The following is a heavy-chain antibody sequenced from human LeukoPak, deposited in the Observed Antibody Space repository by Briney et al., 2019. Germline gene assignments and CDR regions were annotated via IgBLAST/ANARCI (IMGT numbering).Heavy chain of an antibody. J-gene: IGHJ4*02. CDR1: GGSISSGGYY. Sequence: SQTLSLTCTVPGGSISSGGYYWSWIRQHPGKGLEWIGYIYYSGSTYYNPSLKSRVTISVDTSKNQFSLKLSSVTAADTAVYYCASSGYYFSIDYWGQGTLVTVSS. D-gene: IGHD3-22*01. CDR3: ASSGYYFSIDY. CDR2: IYYSGST. V-gene: IGHV4-31*03.